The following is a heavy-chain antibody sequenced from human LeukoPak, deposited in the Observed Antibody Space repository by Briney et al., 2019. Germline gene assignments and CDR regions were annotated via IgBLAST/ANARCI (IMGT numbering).Heavy chain of an antibody. CDR1: GGSISSGSYY. CDR3: ARARYYDSSGYYSTLGAFDI. J-gene: IGHJ3*02. V-gene: IGHV4-61*02. Sequence: SKTLSLTCTVSGGSISSGSYYWSWIRQPAGKGLEWIGRIYTSGSTNYNPSLKSRVTISVDTSKNQFSLKLSSVTAADTAVYYCARARYYDSSGYYSTLGAFDIWGQGTMVTVSS. D-gene: IGHD3-22*01. CDR2: IYTSGST.